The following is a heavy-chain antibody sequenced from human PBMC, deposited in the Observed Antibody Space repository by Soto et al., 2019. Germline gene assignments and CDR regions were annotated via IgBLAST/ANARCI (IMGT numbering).Heavy chain of an antibody. D-gene: IGHD2-15*01. CDR1: GGSFSGYY. V-gene: IGHV4-34*01. CDR3: AGRLTPEYCSGGSCDAFDI. Sequence: SETLSLTCAVYGGSFSGYYWSWIRQPPGKGLEWIGEINHSGSTNYNPSLKSRVTISVDTSKNQFSLKLSSVTAADTAVYYCAGRLTPEYCSGGSCDAFDIWGQGTMVTVSS. CDR2: INHSGST. J-gene: IGHJ3*02.